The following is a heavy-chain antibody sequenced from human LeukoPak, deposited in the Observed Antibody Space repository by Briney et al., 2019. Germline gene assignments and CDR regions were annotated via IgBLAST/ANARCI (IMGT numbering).Heavy chain of an antibody. J-gene: IGHJ5*02. CDR3: ARDLVVVPAAILEVNWFDP. Sequence: GGSLRLSCAASGFTFSSYSMNWVRQAPGKGLEWVSSISSSSSYIYYADSVKGRLTISRDNAKNSLYLQMNSLRAEDTAVYYCARDLVVVPAAILEVNWFDPWGQGTLVTVSS. CDR1: GFTFSSYS. CDR2: ISSSSSYI. V-gene: IGHV3-21*01. D-gene: IGHD2-2*02.